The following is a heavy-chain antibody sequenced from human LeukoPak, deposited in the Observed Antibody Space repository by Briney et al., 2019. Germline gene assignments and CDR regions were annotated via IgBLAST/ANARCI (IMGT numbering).Heavy chain of an antibody. Sequence: GASVKVSCKASGYTFTSYGISWVRQAPGQGLEWMGWISAYNGNTNYAQKFQGRVTITADESTSTAYMELSSLRSEDTAVYYCARMSTMVRGVISSYYYYMDVWGKGTTVTISS. CDR1: GYTFTSYG. CDR2: ISAYNGNT. D-gene: IGHD3-10*01. J-gene: IGHJ6*03. V-gene: IGHV1-18*01. CDR3: ARMSTMVRGVISSYYYYMDV.